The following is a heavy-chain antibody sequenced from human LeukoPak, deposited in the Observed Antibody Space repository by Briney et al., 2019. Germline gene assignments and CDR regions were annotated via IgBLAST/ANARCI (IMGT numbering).Heavy chain of an antibody. V-gene: IGHV4-59*01. J-gene: IGHJ5*02. CDR3: ARAHKQTMVRGPSGFDP. Sequence: SETLSLSCTVSGGSISSYYWSWIRQPPGKGLEWIGYIYYSGSTNYNPSLKSRVTISVDTSKNQFSLKLSSVTAADTAVYYCARAHKQTMVRGPSGFDPWGQGTLVTVSS. CDR2: IYYSGST. CDR1: GGSISSYY. D-gene: IGHD3-10*01.